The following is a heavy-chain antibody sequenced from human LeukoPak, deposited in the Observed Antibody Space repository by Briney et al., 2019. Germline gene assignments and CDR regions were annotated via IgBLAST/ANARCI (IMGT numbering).Heavy chain of an antibody. J-gene: IGHJ4*02. CDR3: AREPNYDWGHPY. Sequence: SETLSLTCTVSGGSISSYYWSWIRQPAGKGLEWIGRIFTSGSTNYNPSLKSRATISVDRSKNQFSLKLNSVTAADTAVYYCAREPNYDWGHPYWGQGTLVTVSS. CDR2: IFTSGST. V-gene: IGHV4-4*07. D-gene: IGHD3-10*02. CDR1: GGSISSYY.